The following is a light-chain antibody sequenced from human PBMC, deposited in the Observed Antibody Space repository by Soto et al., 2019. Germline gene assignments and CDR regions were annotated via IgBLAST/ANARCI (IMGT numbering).Light chain of an antibody. V-gene: IGLV2-14*01. CDR3: SSYTSSSTLYV. J-gene: IGLJ1*01. Sequence: QSVLTQPASVSGSPGQSITISCTGTSSDVGSYDSVSWYQQHPGKVPKLLIYDVSNWPSGVSYRFSGSKSGNTASLTISGLQAEDEADYYCSSYTSSSTLYVFGTGTKLTVL. CDR1: SSDVGSYDS. CDR2: DVS.